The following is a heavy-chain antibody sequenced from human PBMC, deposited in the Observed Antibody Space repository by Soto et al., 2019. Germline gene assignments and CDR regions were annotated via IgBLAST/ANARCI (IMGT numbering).Heavy chain of an antibody. J-gene: IGHJ6*02. D-gene: IGHD3-10*01. V-gene: IGHV3-9*01. Sequence: GGSLRLSCAASGFTFDDYAMHWVRQAPGKGLEWVSGISWNSGSIGYADSVKGRFTISRDNAKNSLYLQMNSLRAEDTALYYGAKDSGGSGSYVGYYGMDVWGQGTTVTVSS. CDR3: AKDSGGSGSYVGYYGMDV. CDR1: GFTFDDYA. CDR2: ISWNSGSI.